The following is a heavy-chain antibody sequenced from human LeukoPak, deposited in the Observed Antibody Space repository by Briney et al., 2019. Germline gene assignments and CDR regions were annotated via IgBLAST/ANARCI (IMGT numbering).Heavy chain of an antibody. Sequence: SETLSLTCAVYGGSFSGYYWSWIRQPPGKGLEWIGEINHSGSTNYNPSLKSRVTISVDTSKNQFSLKLSSVTAADTAVYYCARSWAVTTNYYYYMDVWGKGTTVTVS. D-gene: IGHD4-11*01. CDR2: INHSGST. V-gene: IGHV4-34*01. CDR1: GGSFSGYY. J-gene: IGHJ6*03. CDR3: ARSWAVTTNYYYYMDV.